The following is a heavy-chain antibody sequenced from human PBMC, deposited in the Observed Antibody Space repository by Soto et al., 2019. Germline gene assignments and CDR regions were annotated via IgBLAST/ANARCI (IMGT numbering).Heavy chain of an antibody. Sequence: GGSLRLTCAASGLTVSSSYMSWVRQAPRKGLQWGSVIYSAGSTYYANSVNGRFTISRDISTNMVYLQMSSLTDEDTAVYYCARAREPEYSSAIFFDIWGQGALVTVSS. CDR1: GLTVSSSY. CDR2: IYSAGST. V-gene: IGHV3-53*01. D-gene: IGHD5-18*01. J-gene: IGHJ4*02. CDR3: ARAREPEYSSAIFFDI.